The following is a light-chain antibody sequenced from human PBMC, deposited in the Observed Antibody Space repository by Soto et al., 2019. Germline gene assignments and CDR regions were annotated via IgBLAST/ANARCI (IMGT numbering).Light chain of an antibody. CDR2: SNN. V-gene: IGLV1-47*02. CDR3: AAWDDSLSVV. J-gene: IGLJ2*01. CDR1: SSNIGSTY. Sequence: QSVLTQPPSASGTPGQRVTISCAGSSSNIGSTYVYWYQQLPGTAPKLLIYSNNQRPSGVPDRFSGSKSGTSASLAISGLRSEDEADYYCAAWDDSLSVVFGGGTKLTVL.